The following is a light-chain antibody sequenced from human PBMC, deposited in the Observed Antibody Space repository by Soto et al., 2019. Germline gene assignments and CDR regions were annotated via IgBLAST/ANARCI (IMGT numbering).Light chain of an antibody. Sequence: EFVLTQSPGTLSLSPGERATLSCRASQTVRNNYLAWYQQKPGQAPRLLIYGASSRATGIPDRFSGSGSGTDFTLTISRLEPEDFAVYYCQQYVSSPLTFGGGTTVDIK. CDR1: QTVRNNY. V-gene: IGKV3-20*01. J-gene: IGKJ4*01. CDR2: GAS. CDR3: QQYVSSPLT.